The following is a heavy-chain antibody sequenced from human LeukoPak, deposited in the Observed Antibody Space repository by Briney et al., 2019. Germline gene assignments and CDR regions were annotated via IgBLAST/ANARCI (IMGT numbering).Heavy chain of an antibody. V-gene: IGHV3-23*01. CDR1: GFTFSRYW. CDR2: ISGSGGST. CDR3: ATKLWFGELADAFDI. Sequence: GGSLRLSCAGSGFTFSRYWMSWVRQAPGKGLEWVSAISGSGGSTYYADSVKGRFTISRDNSKNTLYLQMNSLRAEDTAVYYCATKLWFGELADAFDIWGQGTMVTVSS. J-gene: IGHJ3*02. D-gene: IGHD3-10*01.